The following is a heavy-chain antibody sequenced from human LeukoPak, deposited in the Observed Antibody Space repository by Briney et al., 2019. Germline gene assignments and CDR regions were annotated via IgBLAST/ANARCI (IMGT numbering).Heavy chain of an antibody. D-gene: IGHD3-22*01. CDR1: EFTFSTSW. CDR2: IKQDGSQK. J-gene: IGHJ4*02. Sequence: PGGSLRLSCAASEFTFSTSWMSWVRQAPGKGLEWVATIKQDGSQKYYVDSVKGRFTISRDSANNSLYLQMNSLRAEDTAVYFCARFGGAYYYDSSGYYDWGQGTLVTVSS. V-gene: IGHV3-7*01. CDR3: ARFGGAYYYDSSGYYD.